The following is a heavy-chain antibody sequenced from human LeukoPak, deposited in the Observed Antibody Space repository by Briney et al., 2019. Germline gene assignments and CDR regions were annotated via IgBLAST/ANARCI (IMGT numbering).Heavy chain of an antibody. D-gene: IGHD1-26*01. J-gene: IGHJ4*02. CDR2: ISSSNSYT. Sequence: GGSLRLSCAASGFIFSDYYMSWIRQAPGKGLEWVSYISSSNSYTNYADSVKGRFSISRDNAKKSLYLEMNSLRAEDTAVYYCARDFTTWGYSGLFDYWGQGTLVTVSS. CDR1: GFIFSDYY. CDR3: ARDFTTWGYSGLFDY. V-gene: IGHV3-11*06.